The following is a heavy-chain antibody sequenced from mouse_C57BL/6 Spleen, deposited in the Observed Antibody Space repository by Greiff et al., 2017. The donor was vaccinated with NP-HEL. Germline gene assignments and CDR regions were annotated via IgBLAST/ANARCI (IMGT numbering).Heavy chain of an antibody. CDR1: GYAFSSSW. V-gene: IGHV1-82*01. Sequence: QVQLQQSGPELVKPGASVKISCKASGYAFSSSWMNWVKQRPGKGLEWIGRIYPGDGDTNYNGKFKGKATLTADKSSSTAYMQLSSLTSEDSAVYFCARTPTVVGYYAMDYWGQGTSVTVSS. D-gene: IGHD1-1*01. J-gene: IGHJ4*01. CDR2: IYPGDGDT. CDR3: ARTPTVVGYYAMDY.